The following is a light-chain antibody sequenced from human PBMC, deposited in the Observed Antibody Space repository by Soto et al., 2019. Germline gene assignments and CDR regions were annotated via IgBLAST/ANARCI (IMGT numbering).Light chain of an antibody. CDR3: SSFTSDRIYV. CDR1: HNDIGAYDY. V-gene: IGLV2-14*03. CDR2: GVT. J-gene: IGLJ1*01. Sequence: QSALTQPTSVSGSPGQSITISCTGNHNDIGAYDYVSWYQQHPGRAPRLLIYGVTTRPSGISDRFSASKSGLTASLTISGLQPEEEADYYCSSFTSDRIYVFGPGTKVTVL.